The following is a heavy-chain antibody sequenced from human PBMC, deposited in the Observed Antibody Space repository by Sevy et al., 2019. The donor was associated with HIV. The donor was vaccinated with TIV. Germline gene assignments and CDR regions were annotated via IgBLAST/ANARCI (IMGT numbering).Heavy chain of an antibody. CDR2: IYPDDSGT. Sequence: GESLKISCKGSAYTFSTFWIGWVRQMPGKGLEWMGMIYPDDSGTRYSPSFQGQVTISADKSISTAYLQWSSRKASETAMYYCARLDSSGTSCYWSYAFDIWGQGTMVTVSS. CDR3: ARLDSSGTSCYWSYAFDI. CDR1: AYTFSTFW. D-gene: IGHD2-2*01. V-gene: IGHV5-51*01. J-gene: IGHJ3*02.